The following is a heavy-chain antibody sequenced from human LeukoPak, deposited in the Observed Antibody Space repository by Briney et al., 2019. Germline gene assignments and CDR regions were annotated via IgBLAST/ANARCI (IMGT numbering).Heavy chain of an antibody. CDR2: INHSGST. D-gene: IGHD1-26*01. J-gene: IGHJ4*02. CDR3: AKDSGRYSFDY. Sequence: NPSETLSLTCAVYGGSFSGYYWRWIRQPPGKGLEWIGEINHSGSTNYNPSLKSRVTISVDTSKNQLSLKMSSVTAADTAVYYCAKDSGRYSFDYWGQGTLVTVSS. V-gene: IGHV4-34*01. CDR1: GGSFSGYY.